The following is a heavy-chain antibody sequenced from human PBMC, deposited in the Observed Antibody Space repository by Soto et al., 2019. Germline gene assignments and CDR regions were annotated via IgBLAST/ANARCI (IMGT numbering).Heavy chain of an antibody. CDR3: ARECSSQGVVGMDV. V-gene: IGHV3-33*01. CDR1: GFTFSSYG. CDR2: IWDDGSNK. Sequence: QVQLVESGGGVVQPGRSLRLSCAASGFTFSSYGMHWVRQAPGKGLEWVAVIWDDGSNKYYADSVKGRFTISRDNSKNTLYLQMNSLRAEDTAVYYCARECSSQGVVGMDVWGQGTTVTVSS. J-gene: IGHJ6*02. D-gene: IGHD6-6*01.